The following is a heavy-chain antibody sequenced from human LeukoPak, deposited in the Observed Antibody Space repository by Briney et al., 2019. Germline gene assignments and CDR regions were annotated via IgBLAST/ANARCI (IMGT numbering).Heavy chain of an antibody. V-gene: IGHV1-2*02. J-gene: IGHJ4*02. D-gene: IGHD3-22*01. Sequence: ASVTVSCKASGYTFTGYYMNWVRQPPGQGLEWVGWINPNSSRTNYAQKFQGRVTMTRDTSISTAYMELSRLRSDDTAVYYCARDSARHYYDSSGYYDYWGQGTLVTVSS. CDR1: GYTFTGYY. CDR3: ARDSARHYYDSSGYYDY. CDR2: INPNSSRT.